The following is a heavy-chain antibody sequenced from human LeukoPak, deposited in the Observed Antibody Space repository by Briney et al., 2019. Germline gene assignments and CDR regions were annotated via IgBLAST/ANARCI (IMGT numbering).Heavy chain of an antibody. CDR2: ISSSGSTI. CDR3: AGYDSSGYYRTFDY. D-gene: IGHD3-22*01. V-gene: IGHV3-48*03. CDR1: GFTFSSYE. J-gene: IGHJ4*02. Sequence: GGSLRLSCAASGFTFSSYEMNWVRQAPGKGLEWVSYISSSGSTIYYADSVKGRFTISRDNAKNSLYLQMYSLRAEDTAVYYCAGYDSSGYYRTFDYWGQGTLVTVSS.